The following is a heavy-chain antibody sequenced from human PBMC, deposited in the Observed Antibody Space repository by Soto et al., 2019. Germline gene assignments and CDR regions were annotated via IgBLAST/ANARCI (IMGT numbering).Heavy chain of an antibody. J-gene: IGHJ6*02. CDR1: GYTFTSYY. CDR2: MDPNSGST. Sequence: QVQLVQSGAEVKKPGASVKVSCKASGYTFTSYYINWVRQATGQGLEWMGYMDPNSGSTEYAQKFQGRVTMTRNTSISTAYMELSSLRSDDTAVYYCARGSRPSSWYGIYYYYAMGVWGQGTTVTVS. V-gene: IGHV1-8*01. CDR3: ARGSRPSSWYGIYYYYAMGV. D-gene: IGHD6-13*01.